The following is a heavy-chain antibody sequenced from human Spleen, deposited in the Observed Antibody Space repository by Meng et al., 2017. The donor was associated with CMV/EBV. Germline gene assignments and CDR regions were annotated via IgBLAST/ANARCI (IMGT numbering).Heavy chain of an antibody. Sequence: GGSLRLSCAASGFTFSSYAMSWVRQAPGKGLEWVSAISGSGGSTYYADSVKGRFTISRDNSKNTLYLQMNSLRAEDTAVYYCAKDGSYYGSGSYYYFDYWGQGTLVTVSS. CDR3: AKDGSYYGSGSYYYFDY. CDR1: GFTFSSYA. V-gene: IGHV3-23*01. D-gene: IGHD3-10*01. CDR2: ISGSGGST. J-gene: IGHJ4*02.